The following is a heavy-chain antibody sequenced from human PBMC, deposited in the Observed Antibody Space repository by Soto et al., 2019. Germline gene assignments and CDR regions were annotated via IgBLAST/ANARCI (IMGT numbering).Heavy chain of an antibody. D-gene: IGHD4-17*01. Sequence: SETLSLTCTVSGGSISSGGYYWSWIRQHPGKGLEWIGYIYYSGSTYYNPSLKSRVTISVDTSKNQFSLKLSSVTAADTAVYYCARLAPMTTVTTGDAFDIWGQGTMVTVSS. CDR1: GGSISSGGYY. J-gene: IGHJ3*02. CDR3: ARLAPMTTVTTGDAFDI. V-gene: IGHV4-31*03. CDR2: IYYSGST.